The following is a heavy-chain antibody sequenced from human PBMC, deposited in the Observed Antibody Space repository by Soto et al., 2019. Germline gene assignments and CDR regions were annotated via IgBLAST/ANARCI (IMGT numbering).Heavy chain of an antibody. V-gene: IGHV1-3*01. J-gene: IGHJ3*02. Sequence: ASVKVSCKASGYTFTGFSLHWVRQAPGQRLEWMGWINAGSGNTKYSQKFQGRVTITRDTSASTAYMELSSLTSEDTAVYYCASLAVADVAFDIWGQGTMVTVSS. CDR2: INAGSGNT. CDR1: GYTFTGFS. D-gene: IGHD6-19*01. CDR3: ASLAVADVAFDI.